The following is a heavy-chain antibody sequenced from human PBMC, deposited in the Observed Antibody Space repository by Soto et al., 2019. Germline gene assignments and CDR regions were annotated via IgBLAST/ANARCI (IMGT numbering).Heavy chain of an antibody. CDR2: ISGSGGST. Sequence: EVQPLESGGGLVQPGGSLRLSCAASGFTFSSYAMSWVRQAPGKGLEWVSAISGSGGSTYYADSVKGRFTISRDNSKNGPHLQMNSLRVEDTAVYYCAKGGARLLHYNWSDPWGQGTLVTVSS. V-gene: IGHV3-23*01. CDR1: GFTFSSYA. J-gene: IGHJ5*02. CDR3: AKGGARLLHYNWSDP. D-gene: IGHD2-15*01.